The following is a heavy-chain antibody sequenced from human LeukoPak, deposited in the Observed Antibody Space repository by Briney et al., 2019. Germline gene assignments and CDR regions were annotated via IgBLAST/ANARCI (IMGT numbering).Heavy chain of an antibody. D-gene: IGHD6-19*01. CDR1: GGSISSSSYY. J-gene: IGHJ4*02. V-gene: IGHV4-39*07. CDR3: ARGGATPGIAVAY. Sequence: SETLSLTCTVSGGSISSSSYYWGWIRQPPGKGLEWIGSIYYSGSTYYNPSLKSRVTISVDTSKNQFSLKLSSVTAADTAVYYCARGGATPGIAVAYWGQGTLVTVSS. CDR2: IYYSGST.